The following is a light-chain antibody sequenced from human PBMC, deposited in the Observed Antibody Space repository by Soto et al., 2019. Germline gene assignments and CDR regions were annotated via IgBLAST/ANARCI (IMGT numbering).Light chain of an antibody. CDR3: QQLNDYPSIT. J-gene: IGKJ5*01. V-gene: IGKV1-9*01. CDR1: QTISNY. Sequence: DIRMTQSPASLSASVGDRVTITCQASQTISNYLNWYQQKPGAAPKLLIYSASTLQSGVPSRFSGSGSGTEFTLTISSLQPEDFATYYCQQLNDYPSITFGQGTRLEIK. CDR2: SAS.